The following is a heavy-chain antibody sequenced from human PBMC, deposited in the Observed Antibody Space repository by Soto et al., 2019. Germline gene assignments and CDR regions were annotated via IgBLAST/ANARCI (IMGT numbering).Heavy chain of an antibody. CDR1: GFTFSSYS. D-gene: IGHD1-20*01. J-gene: IGHJ6*03. Sequence: EVQLVESGGGLVKPGGSLRLSCAASGFTFSSYSMNWVRQAPGKGLEWVSSISSSSSYIYYADSVKGRFTISRDNAKNSLYLQMNSLRAEDTAVYYCARRGHGYNWNPMSDYYYYYMDVWGKGTTVTVSS. CDR3: ARRGHGYNWNPMSDYYYYYMDV. CDR2: ISSSSSYI. V-gene: IGHV3-21*01.